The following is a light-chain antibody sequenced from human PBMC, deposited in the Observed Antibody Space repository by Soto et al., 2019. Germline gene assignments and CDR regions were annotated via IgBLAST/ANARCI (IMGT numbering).Light chain of an antibody. CDR1: QSIDTW. J-gene: IGKJ1*01. V-gene: IGKV1-5*03. Sequence: IKMTQSPSTLSASVGDRVTITCRASQSIDTWLAWHQQKPGKAPKLLISKASTLESGVPPRFSGSGSGTEFTLTIRSLQPGDFATYYCQQYKSYRAFGQGTKV. CDR3: QQYKSYRA. CDR2: KAS.